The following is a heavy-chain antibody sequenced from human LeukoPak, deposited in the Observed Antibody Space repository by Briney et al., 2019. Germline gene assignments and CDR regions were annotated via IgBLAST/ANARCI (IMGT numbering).Heavy chain of an antibody. CDR1: GGSISSYY. CDR3: AREEGVARNFDY. D-gene: IGHD2-15*01. Sequence: SETLSLTCTVSGGSISSYYWSWIRQPPGKGLEWIGYVYYSGSTNYNPSLKSRVTISVDTSKNQFSLNLSSVTAADTAVYFCAREEGVARNFDYWGPGTLVTVSS. J-gene: IGHJ4*02. CDR2: VYYSGST. V-gene: IGHV4-59*12.